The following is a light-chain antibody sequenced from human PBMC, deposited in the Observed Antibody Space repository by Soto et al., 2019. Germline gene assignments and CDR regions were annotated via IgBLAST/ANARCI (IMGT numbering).Light chain of an antibody. J-gene: IGKJ5*01. Sequence: DIQMTQSPSTLSASVGDRVTITCRASQTISPWLAWYQQKPGKAPKFLIYKVSNLESGVPARFTGRGSGTEFTLTISSLQPDDFATYYCQQLFDSPITFGQGTRLEIK. CDR2: KVS. CDR3: QQLFDSPIT. V-gene: IGKV1-5*03. CDR1: QTISPW.